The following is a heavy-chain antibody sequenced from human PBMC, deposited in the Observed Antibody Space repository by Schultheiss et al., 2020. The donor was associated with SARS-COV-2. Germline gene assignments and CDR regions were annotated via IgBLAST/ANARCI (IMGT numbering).Heavy chain of an antibody. CDR1: GFTFSSYA. D-gene: IGHD3-16*02. V-gene: IGHV3-30*14. CDR3: ARDHLSLGYGDL. J-gene: IGHJ4*02. CDR2: ISYDGSNK. Sequence: GGSLRLSCAASGFTFSSYAMSWVRQAPGKGLEWVAVISYDGSNKYYADSVKGRFTISRDNSKNTLYLQMNSLRAEDTAVYYCARDHLSLGYGDLWGQGTLVTVSS.